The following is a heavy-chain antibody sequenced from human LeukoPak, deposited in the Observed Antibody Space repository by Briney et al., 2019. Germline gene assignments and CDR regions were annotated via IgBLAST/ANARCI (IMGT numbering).Heavy chain of an antibody. V-gene: IGHV1-2*02. Sequence: GASVKVSCKASGYTFTGYYMHWVRQAPGQGLEWMGWINPNSGGTNYAQKFQGRVTMTRDTSISTAYMELGRLRSDDTAVYYCARGASGVYTVTTSWFDPWGQGTLVTVSS. J-gene: IGHJ5*02. D-gene: IGHD4-17*01. CDR2: INPNSGGT. CDR1: GYTFTGYY. CDR3: ARGASGVYTVTTSWFDP.